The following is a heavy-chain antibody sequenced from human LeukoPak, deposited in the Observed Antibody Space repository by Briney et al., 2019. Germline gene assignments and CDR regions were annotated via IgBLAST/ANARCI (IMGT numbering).Heavy chain of an antibody. Sequence: ASVKVSCKASGYTFTSYGISWVRQAPGQGLEWMGWISAYNGNTNYAQKLQGRVTMTTDTSTSIAYMELRSLRSDDTAVYYCARVMITFGGVISYPGDYWGQGTLVTVSS. CDR3: ARVMITFGGVISYPGDY. J-gene: IGHJ4*02. D-gene: IGHD3-16*02. CDR1: GYTFTSYG. CDR2: ISAYNGNT. V-gene: IGHV1-18*01.